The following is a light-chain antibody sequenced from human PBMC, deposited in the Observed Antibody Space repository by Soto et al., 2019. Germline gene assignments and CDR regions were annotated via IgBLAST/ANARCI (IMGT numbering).Light chain of an antibody. CDR1: SSDVGGYNY. V-gene: IGLV2-14*01. J-gene: IGLJ2*01. CDR2: EVS. CDR3: SSYTSSITVV. Sequence: QSALTQPASVSGSPGQSITISCTGTSSDVGGYNYVSWYQQHPGKAPKLMIYEVSNRPSGVSNRFSGSKSGNPASLTISGLQAEDEADYYCSSYTSSITVVFGGGTKLTVL.